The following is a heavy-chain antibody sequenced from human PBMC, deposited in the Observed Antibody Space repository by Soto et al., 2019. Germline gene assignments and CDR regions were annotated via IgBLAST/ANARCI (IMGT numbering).Heavy chain of an antibody. CDR3: AIFLFTRARNPGGYSGYDY. V-gene: IGHV1-18*01. D-gene: IGHD5-12*01. CDR1: GYTFTSYG. J-gene: IGHJ4*02. CDR2: ISAYNGNT. Sequence: QVQLVQSGAEVKKPGASVKVSCKTSGYTFTSYGISWVRQAPGQGLEWMGWISAYNGNTNDEQKLQGRVTSTTDPSTSTAYMGLRSLRPDDTAVYYCAIFLFTRARNPGGYSGYDYWGQGTLVTVSS.